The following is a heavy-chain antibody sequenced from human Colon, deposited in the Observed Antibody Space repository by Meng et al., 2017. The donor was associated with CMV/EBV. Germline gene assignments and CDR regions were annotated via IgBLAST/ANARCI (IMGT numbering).Heavy chain of an antibody. CDR2: ISPDNGDT. Sequence: ASVKVSCKASGYTFTTYGISWVRQAPGQGLEWMGWISPDNGDTNCAQKFQGRVTMTTDTSTSTAYMELRSLRSDDTAVYYCARDTTSSWPNWFDPWGQGTLVTVSS. J-gene: IGHJ5*02. D-gene: IGHD6-13*01. CDR1: GYTFTTYG. CDR3: ARDTTSSWPNWFDP. V-gene: IGHV1-18*01.